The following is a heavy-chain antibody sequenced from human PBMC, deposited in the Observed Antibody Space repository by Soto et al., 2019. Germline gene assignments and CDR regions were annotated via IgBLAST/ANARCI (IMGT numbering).Heavy chain of an antibody. V-gene: IGHV1-3*01. J-gene: IGHJ4*02. CDR3: ARDTPPAELDY. Sequence: GASVKVSCKASGYTFTSYAMHWVRQAPGQRLEWMGWINAGNGNTKYSQKFQGRVTITRDTSASTAYMELSSLTGDDTAVYFCARDTPPAELDYWGQGSLVTVSS. CDR1: GYTFTSYA. CDR2: INAGNGNT. D-gene: IGHD1-26*01.